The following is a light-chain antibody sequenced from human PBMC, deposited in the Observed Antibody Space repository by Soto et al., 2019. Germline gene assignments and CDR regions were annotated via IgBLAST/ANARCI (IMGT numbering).Light chain of an antibody. Sequence: EIVMTQSPATLSVSPGERATLSCRASQTISSNLAWYQQKPGQAPRLLIHGASTRANGIPARFSGSGSGTEFTLTISSLQSEDFAVYFCQQYNKWPPYTFGQGTKLEIK. CDR2: GAS. J-gene: IGKJ2*01. V-gene: IGKV3-15*01. CDR1: QTISSN. CDR3: QQYNKWPPYT.